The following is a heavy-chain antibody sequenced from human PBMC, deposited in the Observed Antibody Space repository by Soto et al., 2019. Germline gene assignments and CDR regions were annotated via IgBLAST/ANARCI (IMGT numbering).Heavy chain of an antibody. V-gene: IGHV4-31*03. D-gene: IGHD3-10*01. CDR2: IYYSGST. Sequence: TSETLSLTCTVSGGSISSGGYYWSWIRQHPGKGLEWIGYIYYSGSTYYNPSLKSRVTISVDTSKNQFSLKLSSVTAADTAVYYCASTLSRGESVDYWGQGTLVTVSS. CDR3: ASTLSRGESVDY. J-gene: IGHJ4*02. CDR1: GGSISSGGYY.